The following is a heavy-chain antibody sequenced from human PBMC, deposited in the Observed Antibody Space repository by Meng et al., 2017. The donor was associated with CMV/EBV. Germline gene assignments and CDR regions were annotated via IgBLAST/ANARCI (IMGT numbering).Heavy chain of an antibody. D-gene: IGHD1-26*01. CDR3: ASGAHSGSYYFLDFSLPDY. Sequence: GGSLRLSCAASGFTFSSYWMHWVRQAPGKGLVWVSRINSDGSSTSYADSVKGRFTISRDNAKNTLYLQMNSLRAEDTAVYYCASGAHSGSYYFLDFSLPDYWDQGTLVTVSS. V-gene: IGHV3-74*01. CDR2: INSDGSST. CDR1: GFTFSSYW. J-gene: IGHJ4*02.